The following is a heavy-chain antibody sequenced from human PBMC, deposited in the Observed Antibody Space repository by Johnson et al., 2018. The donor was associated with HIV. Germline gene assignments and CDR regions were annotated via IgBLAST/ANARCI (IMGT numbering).Heavy chain of an antibody. J-gene: IGHJ3*02. CDR2: ISYDGSNK. D-gene: IGHD3-22*01. CDR3: ARGLGDSSGYTDAFDI. Sequence: QMLLVESGGGVVQPGGSLRLSCAASGFTFSNAWMSWVRRAPGKGLEWVAVISYDGSNKYYADSVKGRFTNSRDNSKNTLYLQMNSLRAEDTAVYYCARGLGDSSGYTDAFDIWGQGTMVTVSS. V-gene: IGHV3-30*14. CDR1: GFTFSNAW.